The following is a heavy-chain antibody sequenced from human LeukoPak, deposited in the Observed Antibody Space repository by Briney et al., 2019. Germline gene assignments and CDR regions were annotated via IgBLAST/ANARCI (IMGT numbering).Heavy chain of an antibody. D-gene: IGHD2-21*01. CDR1: GFTFSSYG. CDR3: ARGVVIAPQTFDY. CDR2: IYYSGST. Sequence: PGGSLRLSCAASGFTFSSYGIHWIRQPPGKGLEWIGYIYYSGSTNYNPSLKSRVTISVDTSKNQFSLKLSSVTAADTAVYYCARGVVIAPQTFDYWGQGTLVTVSS. J-gene: IGHJ4*02. V-gene: IGHV4-59*01.